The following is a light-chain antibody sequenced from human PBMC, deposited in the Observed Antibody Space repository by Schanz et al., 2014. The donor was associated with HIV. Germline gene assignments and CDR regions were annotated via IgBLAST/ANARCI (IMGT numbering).Light chain of an antibody. V-gene: IGLV2-8*01. J-gene: IGLJ2*01. CDR2: EVS. Sequence: QSALTQPPSASGSPGQSVTISCTGTSSDVGGYNLVSWYQQHPGKAPKLMIYEVSRRPSGVPDRFSGSKSGNTASLTVSGLQAEDEADYYCSSYTTSSTLVFGGGTKLTVL. CDR3: SSYTTSSTLV. CDR1: SSDVGGYNL.